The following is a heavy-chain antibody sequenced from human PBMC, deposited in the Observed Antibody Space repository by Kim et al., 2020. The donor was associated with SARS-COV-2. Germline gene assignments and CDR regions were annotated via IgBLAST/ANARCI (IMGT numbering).Heavy chain of an antibody. CDR3: PRAWFYILVLAGM. J-gene: IGHJ6*01. D-gene: IGHD3-9*01. Sequence: GGSLRLSCTASGFTFGDYSMSWFRQAPGKGLEWVSFICSTASPCTPEYAASLNSIFTISSAHSPLIPFLHLTLLNTEDSSLDSCPRAWFYILVLAGM. CDR1: GFTFGDYS. V-gene: IGHV3-49*03. CDR2: ICSTASPCTP.